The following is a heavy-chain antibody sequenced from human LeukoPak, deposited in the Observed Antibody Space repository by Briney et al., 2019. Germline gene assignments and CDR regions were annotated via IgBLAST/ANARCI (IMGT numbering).Heavy chain of an antibody. CDR1: GGSFSGYY. Sequence: ETLSLTCAVYGGSFSGYYWSWIRQPPGKGLEWIGEINHSGSTNYNPSLKSRVTISVDTSKNQFSLKLSSVTAADTAVYYCARGRSRGGSYYVYWGQGTLVTVSS. CDR3: ARGRSRGGSYYVY. J-gene: IGHJ4*02. CDR2: INHSGST. D-gene: IGHD1-26*01. V-gene: IGHV4-34*01.